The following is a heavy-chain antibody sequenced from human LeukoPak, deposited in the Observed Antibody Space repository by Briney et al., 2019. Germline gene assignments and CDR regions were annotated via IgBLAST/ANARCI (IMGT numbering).Heavy chain of an antibody. Sequence: GGSLRLSCVVSGFTLASSWMTWVRQAPGKGLEWVANIKQDGSEKHYVDSVKGRFTISRDNVKNSLYLQMNSLGAEDTAVYYCAREPGIGYAFDIWGQGAMVTVSS. CDR2: IKQDGSEK. CDR3: AREPGIGYAFDI. D-gene: IGHD3-10*01. CDR1: GFTLASSW. V-gene: IGHV3-7*01. J-gene: IGHJ3*02.